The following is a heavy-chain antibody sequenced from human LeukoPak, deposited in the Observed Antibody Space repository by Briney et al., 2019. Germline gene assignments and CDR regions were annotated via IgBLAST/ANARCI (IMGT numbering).Heavy chain of an antibody. J-gene: IGHJ6*03. Sequence: SETLSLTCTVSGGSISSYYWSWIRQPPGKGLEWIGYIYYSGSTNYNPSLKSRVTISVDTSKNQFSLKLSSVTAADTAVYYCARSADSAVMDVWGKGTTVTVSS. V-gene: IGHV4-59*01. CDR3: ARSADSAVMDV. CDR2: IYYSGST. CDR1: GGSISSYY. D-gene: IGHD3/OR15-3a*01.